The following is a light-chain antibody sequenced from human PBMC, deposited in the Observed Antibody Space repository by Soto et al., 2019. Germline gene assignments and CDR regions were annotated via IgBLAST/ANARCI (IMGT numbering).Light chain of an antibody. V-gene: IGLV2-14*01. CDR3: TSFTRSNSWV. Sequence: QSALTQPPSASGSPGQSVTISCTGTSSDVGGYNFVSWFQHHPGKAPKLIIFEVTNRPSGVSNRFSGSKSGNTASLTISGLQAEDEADYYCTSFTRSNSWVFGGGTTVTVL. J-gene: IGLJ3*02. CDR1: SSDVGGYNF. CDR2: EVT.